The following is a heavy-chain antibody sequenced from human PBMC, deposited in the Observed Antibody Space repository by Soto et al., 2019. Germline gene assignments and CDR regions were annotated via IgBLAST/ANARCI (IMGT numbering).Heavy chain of an antibody. CDR1: GFMFSSYA. CDR3: ARAGGLLVDY. V-gene: IGHV3-30-3*01. Sequence: QVQLVESGGGVVQPGRSLRLSCAASGFMFSSYAMHWVRQAPGKGLEWVAVKTYDGSNKYYADSVKGRFTISRDNSKNPLYRQMNSLRPEDTAVFYCARAGGLLVDYWGQETLLTSPQ. J-gene: IGHJ4*02. D-gene: IGHD2-8*02. CDR2: KTYDGSNK.